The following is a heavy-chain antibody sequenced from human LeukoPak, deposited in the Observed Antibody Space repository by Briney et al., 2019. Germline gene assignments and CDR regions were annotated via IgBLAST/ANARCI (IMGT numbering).Heavy chain of an antibody. CDR1: GFTFSSYA. D-gene: IGHD1-26*01. V-gene: IGHV3-30-3*01. CDR2: ISYDGNNK. J-gene: IGHJ5*02. Sequence: GRSLRLSCAASGFTFSSYAMHWVRQAPGKGLEWVAVISYDGNNKFYADSVKGRFTISRDISKNTVYLQMNSLTPEDTAVYYCARGASGSYSWFDPWGQGTLVTVSS. CDR3: ARGASGSYSWFDP.